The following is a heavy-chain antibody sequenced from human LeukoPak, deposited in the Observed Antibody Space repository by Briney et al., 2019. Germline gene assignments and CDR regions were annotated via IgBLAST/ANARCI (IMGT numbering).Heavy chain of an antibody. D-gene: IGHD3-9*01. V-gene: IGHV3-53*04. CDR3: ARDLARDILTGRYYGMDV. CDR2: IYSGGST. CDR1: GFTVSSNY. Sequence: GGSLRLYCAAPGFTVSSNYMSWVRQAPGKGLEGVSVIYSGGSTYDADSVKGRFTISRHNSKNTLYLQMNSLRAEDTAVYYCARDLARDILTGRYYGMDVWGQGTTVTVSS. J-gene: IGHJ6*02.